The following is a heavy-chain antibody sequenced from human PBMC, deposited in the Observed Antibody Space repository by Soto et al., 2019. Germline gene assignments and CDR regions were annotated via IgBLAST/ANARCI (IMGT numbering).Heavy chain of an antibody. CDR3: ARDHPQQPLTTIQDY. Sequence: QVQLVQSGAEVKKPGASVKVSCKASGYTFTSYGISWVRQAPGQGREWMGWISAYNGNTNYAQKLQGRVTMTTDTSTSTAYMELRRLRSDDTAVYYCARDHPQQPLTTIQDYWGQGTLVTVSS. J-gene: IGHJ4*02. CDR2: ISAYNGNT. D-gene: IGHD4-17*01. CDR1: GYTFTSYG. V-gene: IGHV1-18*01.